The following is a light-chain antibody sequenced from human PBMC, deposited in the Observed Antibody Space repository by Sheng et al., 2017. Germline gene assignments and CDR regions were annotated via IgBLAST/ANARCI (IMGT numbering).Light chain of an antibody. V-gene: IGKV3-20*01. CDR3: QQYGSSPPFS. CDR1: QSVSSNY. J-gene: IGKJ2*03. CDR2: GAS. Sequence: EIVLTQSPGTLSLSPGEKATLSCRASQSVSSNYLAWYQQIPGQAPRLLIYGASSRAAGIPGRFFGSGSGTDFTLTISRLEPGDFAVYYCQQYGSSPPFSFGQGTKLEI.